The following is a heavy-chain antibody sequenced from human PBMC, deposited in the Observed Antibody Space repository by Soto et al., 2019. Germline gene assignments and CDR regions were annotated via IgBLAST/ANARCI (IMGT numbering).Heavy chain of an antibody. J-gene: IGHJ4*02. CDR3: VRLGYSSGFNGVGYFDH. CDR2: IYPGDSDT. V-gene: IGHV5-51*01. Sequence: GESLKISCEGSGYSFTNYWIGWVRQMPGKGLEWVGIIYPGDSDTRYSPSFQGQVTISADKSISTAYLQWSSLKASDTAMYYCVRLGYSSGFNGVGYFDHWGQGTLVTVSS. CDR1: GYSFTNYW. D-gene: IGHD5-18*01.